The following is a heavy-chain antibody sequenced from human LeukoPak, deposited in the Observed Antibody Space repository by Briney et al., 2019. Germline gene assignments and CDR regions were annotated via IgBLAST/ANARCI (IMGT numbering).Heavy chain of an antibody. D-gene: IGHD4-17*01. V-gene: IGHV3-21*04. CDR1: GFTFSSYW. J-gene: IGHJ3*02. Sequence: PGGSLRLSCAASGFTFSSYWMSWVRQAPGKGLEWVSSISSSSSYIYYADSVKGRFTISRDNAKNSLYLQMNSLRAEDTAVYFCARDPNGDYIGTFDMWGRGTMVSVSS. CDR2: ISSSSSYI. CDR3: ARDPNGDYIGTFDM.